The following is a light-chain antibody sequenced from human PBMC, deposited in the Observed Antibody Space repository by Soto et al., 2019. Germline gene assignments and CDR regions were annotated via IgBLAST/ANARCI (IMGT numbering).Light chain of an antibody. Sequence: DIQMTQSPSSVSASVGDRVTITCRASQGISAWLAWYQQKPGKAPKLLIYAAASLQSGVPSRFSGSGFGTEFPLTSSSLKPEDFATFYCQQANSFPITLGQGTRLEI. J-gene: IGKJ5*01. CDR3: QQANSFPIT. CDR2: AAA. CDR1: QGISAW. V-gene: IGKV1D-12*01.